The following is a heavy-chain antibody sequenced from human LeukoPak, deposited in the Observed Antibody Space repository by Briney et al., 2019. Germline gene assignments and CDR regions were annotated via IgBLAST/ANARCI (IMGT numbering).Heavy chain of an antibody. D-gene: IGHD6-13*01. J-gene: IGHJ4*02. V-gene: IGHV1-8*03. CDR1: GYTFTSYD. CDR2: MNPNSGNT. Sequence: GGSLRLSCAASGYTFTSYDINWVRQATGQGLEWMGWMNPNSGNTGYAQKFQGRVTITRNTSISTAYMELSRLRSDDTAVYYCRLLKNIAAAGSDYWGQGTLVTVSS. CDR3: RLLKNIAAAGSDY.